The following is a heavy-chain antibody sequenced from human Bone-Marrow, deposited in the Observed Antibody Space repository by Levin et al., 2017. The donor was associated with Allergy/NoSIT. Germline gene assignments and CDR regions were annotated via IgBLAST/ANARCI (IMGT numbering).Heavy chain of an antibody. CDR3: ARVYSGAARPPTYYYYGMDV. Sequence: GESLKISCKASGSTFTSYGISWVRQAPGQGLEWMGWISAYNGNTNYAQKLQGRVTMTTDTSTSTAYMELRSLRSDDTAVYYCARVYSGAARPPTYYYYGMDVWGQGTTVTVSS. CDR2: ISAYNGNT. D-gene: IGHD6-6*01. V-gene: IGHV1-18*01. J-gene: IGHJ6*02. CDR1: GSTFTSYG.